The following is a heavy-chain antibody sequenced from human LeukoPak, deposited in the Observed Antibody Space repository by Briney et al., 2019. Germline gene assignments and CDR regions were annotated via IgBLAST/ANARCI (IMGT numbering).Heavy chain of an antibody. V-gene: IGHV1-58*01. CDR2: IVVGSGNT. J-gene: IGHJ6*02. D-gene: IGHD4-17*01. Sequence: SVTVSFTGAGFTFTICGVKWVRQGRGQGQEWIGWIVVGSGNTNHPQKFQERVPLTRDMSTSTAYLELRSLRSEDTAVYSCAASRYGDYYYYYGMDVWGQGTTVTVSS. CDR3: AASRYGDYYYYYGMDV. CDR1: GFTFTICG.